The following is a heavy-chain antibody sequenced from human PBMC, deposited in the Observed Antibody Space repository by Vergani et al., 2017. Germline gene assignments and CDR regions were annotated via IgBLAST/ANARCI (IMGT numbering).Heavy chain of an antibody. CDR1: GFTFSSYS. CDR3: AKDLNSGDDFWSGYYLYYYGMDV. J-gene: IGHJ6*02. V-gene: IGHV3-23*04. CDR2: ISGSGGST. Sequence: VQLVESGGGLVKPGGSLRLSCAASGFTFSSYSMNWVRQAPGKGLEWVSAISGSGGSTYYADSVKGRFTISRDNSKNTLYLQMNSLRAEDTAVYYCAKDLNSGDDFWSGYYLYYYGMDVWGQGTTVTVSS. D-gene: IGHD3-3*01.